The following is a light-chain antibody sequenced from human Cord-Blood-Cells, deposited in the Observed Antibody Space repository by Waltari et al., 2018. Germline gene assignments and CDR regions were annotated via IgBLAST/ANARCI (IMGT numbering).Light chain of an antibody. CDR3: QQYNNWPPIT. V-gene: IGKV3-15*01. CDR1: QSVSSN. J-gene: IGKJ3*01. Sequence: EIVMTQSPATLSVSPGERATISCRTSQSVSSNLAWYQQKPGQDPRLLIYGASTRATGIPARFSGSGSGTEFTLTISSLQSEDFAVYYCQQYNNWPPITFGPGTKVDIK. CDR2: GAS.